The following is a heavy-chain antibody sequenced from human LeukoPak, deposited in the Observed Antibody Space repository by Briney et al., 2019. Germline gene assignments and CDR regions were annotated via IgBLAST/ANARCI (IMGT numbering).Heavy chain of an antibody. D-gene: IGHD6-13*01. CDR2: ISSSSSYI. Sequence: AGGSLRLSCAASGSTFSSYSMNWVRQAPGKGLEWVSSISSSSSYIYYADSVKGRFTISRDNAKNSLYLQMNSLRAEDTAVYYCARVSGLAAAGYPFDYWGQGTLVTVSS. CDR1: GSTFSSYS. CDR3: ARVSGLAAAGYPFDY. J-gene: IGHJ4*02. V-gene: IGHV3-21*01.